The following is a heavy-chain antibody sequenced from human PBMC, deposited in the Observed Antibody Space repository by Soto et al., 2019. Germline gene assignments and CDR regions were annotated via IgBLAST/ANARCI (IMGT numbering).Heavy chain of an antibody. CDR1: GFTFSSYA. Sequence: EVQLLESGGGLVQPGGSLRLSCAASGFTFSSYAMSWVRQAPGKGLEWVSAISGSGGSTYYADSVKGRFTISRDNSKNPLYLQMNSLRAEDTAVYYCAKSHKDIVVVPAAIPYYYYYYMDVWGKGTTVTVSS. D-gene: IGHD2-2*01. CDR3: AKSHKDIVVVPAAIPYYYYYYMDV. J-gene: IGHJ6*03. CDR2: ISGSGGST. V-gene: IGHV3-23*01.